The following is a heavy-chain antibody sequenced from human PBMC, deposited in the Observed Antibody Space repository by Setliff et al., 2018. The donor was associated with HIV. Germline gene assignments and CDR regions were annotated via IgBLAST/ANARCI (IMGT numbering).Heavy chain of an antibody. CDR3: ARTVNDYGDYYFDY. V-gene: IGHV1-18*01. D-gene: IGHD4-17*01. CDR2: MSAYNGNT. CDR1: GYTFMSYG. Sequence: ASVKVSCKASGYTFMSYGISWVRQARGQGLEWMGWMSAYNGNTNYAQKFQGRVTFSRDTSASTAYMELSSLRSEDTAVYYCARTVNDYGDYYFDYWGQGTLVTVSS. J-gene: IGHJ4*02.